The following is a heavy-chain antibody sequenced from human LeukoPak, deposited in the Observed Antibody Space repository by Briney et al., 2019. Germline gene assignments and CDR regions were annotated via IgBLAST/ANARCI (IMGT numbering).Heavy chain of an antibody. J-gene: IGHJ5*02. CDR1: GYTFSSCN. V-gene: IGHV1-46*01. CDR2: INPSGGST. Sequence: ASVKVSCKASGYTFSSCNMHWVRRAPGQGLEWMGIINPSGGSTSYAQKFQGRVTMTRDMSTSTVYMELSSLRSEDTAVYYCARGGYSYGNWFDPWGQGTLVTVSS. CDR3: ARGGYSYGNWFDP. D-gene: IGHD5-18*01.